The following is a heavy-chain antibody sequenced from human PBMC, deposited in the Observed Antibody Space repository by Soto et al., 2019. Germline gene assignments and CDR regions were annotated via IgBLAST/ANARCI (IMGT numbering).Heavy chain of an antibody. CDR1: GGSFSGSY. V-gene: IGHV4-34*01. J-gene: IGHJ4*02. CDR3: ARSRGGYFDY. CDR2: INHNTNT. Sequence: SETLSLTCAVYGGSFSGSYWNWIRQPPGKGLEWIGEINHNTNTIYNPSLTSRVTISVDTSKNQFSLKLSSVTAADTAVYYCARSRGGYFDYWGQGTLVTVSS. D-gene: IGHD3-22*01.